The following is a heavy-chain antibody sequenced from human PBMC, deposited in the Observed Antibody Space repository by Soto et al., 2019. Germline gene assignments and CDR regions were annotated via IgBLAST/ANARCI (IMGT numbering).Heavy chain of an antibody. CDR2: INPADSDI. Sequence: GESLKISCQGSGYSFTSNWIGWVRQMPGKGVEWMGIINPADSDIKYSPSFQGQVTISADKSIGTAYLQWSSLKASDTAMYYCSRHQRDDASRKIHGWRQGTLATVS. V-gene: IGHV5-51*01. CDR3: SRHQRDDASRKIHG. D-gene: IGHD3-16*01. CDR1: GYSFTSNW. J-gene: IGHJ4*02.